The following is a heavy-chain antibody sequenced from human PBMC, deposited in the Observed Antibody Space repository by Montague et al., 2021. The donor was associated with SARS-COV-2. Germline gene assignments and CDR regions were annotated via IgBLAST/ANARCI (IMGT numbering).Heavy chain of an antibody. CDR3: ARTSLASASCRFDP. CDR1: GGSTNNFY. Sequence: SETLSLTCTVSGGSTNNFYWSWIRQPPGKGLEWIGYTYYSGGTDYNPSLKCRVTLSIDTSTNQFSLNLTSVTAADTGVYYCARTSLASASCRFDPWGQGTLGTVSS. J-gene: IGHJ5*02. CDR2: TYYSGGT. V-gene: IGHV4-59*01. D-gene: IGHD3-16*02.